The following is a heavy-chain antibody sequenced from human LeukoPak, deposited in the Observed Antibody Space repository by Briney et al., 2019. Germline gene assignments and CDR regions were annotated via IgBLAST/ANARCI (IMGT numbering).Heavy chain of an antibody. V-gene: IGHV3-23*01. CDR3: AGDRVGDGNAYYFV. CDR1: GFTISNYA. J-gene: IGHJ4*02. D-gene: IGHD3-10*02. CDR2: TSGTGDSA. Sequence: GGSLRLSCAASGFTISNYAMSWVRQAPGEGLEWVSGTSGTGDSANYADSVKGRYTISRDTSKNTIYLQMNSLRAEDTAVYYCAGDRVGDGNAYYFVGGQGTLVTVSS.